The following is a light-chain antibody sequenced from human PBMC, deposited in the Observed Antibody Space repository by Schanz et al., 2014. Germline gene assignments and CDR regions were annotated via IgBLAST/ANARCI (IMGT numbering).Light chain of an antibody. CDR1: QSISSN. CDR3: QQYASFSWT. V-gene: IGKV1-5*01. J-gene: IGKJ1*01. CDR2: DAS. Sequence: IQMTQSPSTLSASVGDRVTITCRASQSISSNLAWYQQKPGKAPKLLIYDASSLESGVPSRFSGSGSGTEFTLTITSLQPDDFATYYCQQYASFSWTFGQGTKVEIK.